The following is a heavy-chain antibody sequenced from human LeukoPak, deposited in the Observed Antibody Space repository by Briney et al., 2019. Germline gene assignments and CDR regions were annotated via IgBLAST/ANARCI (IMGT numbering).Heavy chain of an antibody. CDR2: IKQDGSEK. D-gene: IGHD3-10*01. Sequence: PGGSLRLSCAASGFTLSRYWMSWVRQAPGKGGEWGANIKQDGSEKYYVDSVKGRFTISRDNANNSLYLQMNSLRAEDTAVYYCARGLIPGRAFDIWGQGTMVTVSS. J-gene: IGHJ3*02. V-gene: IGHV3-7*01. CDR3: ARGLIPGRAFDI. CDR1: GFTLSRYW.